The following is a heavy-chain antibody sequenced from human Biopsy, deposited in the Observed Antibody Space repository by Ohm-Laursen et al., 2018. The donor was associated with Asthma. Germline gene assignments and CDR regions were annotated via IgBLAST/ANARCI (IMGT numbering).Heavy chain of an antibody. D-gene: IGHD3-22*01. J-gene: IGHJ4*02. CDR2: IYTSGST. CDR1: GVSIRNYY. Sequence: TLSLTWTVSGVSIRNYYWSWIRQPPGQRLEFIGYIYTSGSTNYNPSLKSRVTISADTSMNQFSLKLSSVTAADTAVYYCAREVVSSGFYFDSWGQGTLVTVSS. V-gene: IGHV4-59*01. CDR3: AREVVSSGFYFDS.